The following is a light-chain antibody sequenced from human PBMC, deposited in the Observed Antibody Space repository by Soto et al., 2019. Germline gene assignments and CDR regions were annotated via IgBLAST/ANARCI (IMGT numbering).Light chain of an antibody. V-gene: IGKV3-15*01. CDR3: QQYHTWPIT. CDR1: QGVSRK. J-gene: IGKJ4*01. CDR2: GAS. Sequence: DIVMTQSPATLSVAPGERVTFSCRASQGVSRKLAWYQHKPGQAPRLLISGASTGATGIPARFSGSGSGTEFTLTISSLQSEDCAIYYCQQYHTWPITVGGGTKVDIK.